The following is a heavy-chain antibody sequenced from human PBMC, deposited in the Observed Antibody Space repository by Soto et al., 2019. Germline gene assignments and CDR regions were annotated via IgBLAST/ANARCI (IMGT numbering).Heavy chain of an antibody. J-gene: IGHJ4*02. CDR3: ARHGVATIFSSDY. D-gene: IGHD5-12*01. CDR2: IIPIFGTA. CDR1: GGTFSSYA. V-gene: IGHV1-69*13. Sequence: SVKVSCKASGGTFSSYAISWVRQAPGQGLEWMGGIIPIFGTANYAQKFQGRVTITADESTSTAYMELSSLKASDTAMYYCARHGVATIFSSDYWGQGTLVTVSS.